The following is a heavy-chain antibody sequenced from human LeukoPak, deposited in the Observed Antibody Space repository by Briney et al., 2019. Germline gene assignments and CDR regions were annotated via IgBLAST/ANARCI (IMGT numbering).Heavy chain of an antibody. J-gene: IGHJ3*02. CDR3: AKLKWELSPDAFDI. Sequence: GGSLRLSCAASGYTFGTYGMTWARQAPGKGLEWVSSISGSGGSTYYADSVKGRFTISRDNSKNTLYLQMNSLRAEDTAVYYCAKLKWELSPDAFDIWGQGTMVTVSS. V-gene: IGHV3-23*01. D-gene: IGHD1-26*01. CDR2: ISGSGGST. CDR1: GYTFGTYG.